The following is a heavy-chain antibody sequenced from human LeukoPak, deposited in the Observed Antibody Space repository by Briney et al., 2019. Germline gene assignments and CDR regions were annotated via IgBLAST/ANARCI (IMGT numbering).Heavy chain of an antibody. D-gene: IGHD2-2*02. CDR1: GFTVSSNS. V-gene: IGHV3-53*01. CDR3: ARGVPAAIIHYYYMDV. Sequence: GGSLRPSCTVSGFTVSSNSMSWVRQAPGKGLEWVSFIYSDNTHYSDSVKGRFTISRDNSKNTLYLQMNSLRAEDTALYYCARGVPAAIIHYYYMDVWGKGTTVTVSS. CDR2: IYSDNT. J-gene: IGHJ6*03.